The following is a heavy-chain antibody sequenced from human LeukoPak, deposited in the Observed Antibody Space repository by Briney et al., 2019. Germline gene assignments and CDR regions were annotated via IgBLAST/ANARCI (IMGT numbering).Heavy chain of an antibody. CDR3: ARTIGYKYYFDY. CDR2: VYYSGST. V-gene: IGHV4-59*08. D-gene: IGHD1-14*01. J-gene: IGHJ4*02. Sequence: SETLSLTCTVSGGSISSYYWSWIRQPPGKGLEWIGYVYYSGSTNYNPSLKSRVTISVDTSKNQFSLKLSSVTAADTAVYYCARTIGYKYYFDYWGQGTLVTVCS. CDR1: GGSISSYY.